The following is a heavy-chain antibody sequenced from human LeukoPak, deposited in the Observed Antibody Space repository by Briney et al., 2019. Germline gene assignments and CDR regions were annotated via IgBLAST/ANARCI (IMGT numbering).Heavy chain of an antibody. CDR3: AGFRVVNGPDAFDI. J-gene: IGHJ3*02. Sequence: SETLSLTCTVSGGSISSGVYYWSWIRQHPGKGLEWIGYICYSGSTYYNPSLKSRVTISVDTSKNQFSLKLSSVTAADTAVYYCAGFRVVNGPDAFDIWGQGTMVTVSS. V-gene: IGHV4-31*03. CDR1: GGSISSGVYY. CDR2: ICYSGST. D-gene: IGHD2-21*01.